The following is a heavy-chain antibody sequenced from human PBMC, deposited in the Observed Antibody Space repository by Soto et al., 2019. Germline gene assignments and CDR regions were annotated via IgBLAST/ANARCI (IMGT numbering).Heavy chain of an antibody. CDR1: GGSINRGGYF. V-gene: IGHV4-30-4*01. CDR2: IYNSGTT. J-gene: IGHJ4*02. Sequence: QVQLQESGPGLVKPSQTLSLTCTVSGGSINRGGYFWSWIRQTPGKGLEWIGHIYNSGTTYTNPSLNSRATISGDTCPNQFSLNLRSVTAADTAIYYCARGPSADKVDYWGQGTLVTVSS. D-gene: IGHD3-3*01. CDR3: ARGPSADKVDY.